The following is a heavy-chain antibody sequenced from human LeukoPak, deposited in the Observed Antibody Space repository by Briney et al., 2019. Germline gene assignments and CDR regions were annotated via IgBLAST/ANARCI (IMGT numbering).Heavy chain of an antibody. Sequence: ASVKVSCKASGYTFTDYYMHWVRQAPGQGLEWMGWINPNSGGTNYAQKFQGRVTMTRDTSISTAYMELSRLRSDDTAVYYCARDLYNWNVIDPWGQGTLVTVSS. D-gene: IGHD1-1*01. CDR2: INPNSGGT. CDR3: ARDLYNWNVIDP. V-gene: IGHV1-2*02. CDR1: GYTFTDYY. J-gene: IGHJ5*02.